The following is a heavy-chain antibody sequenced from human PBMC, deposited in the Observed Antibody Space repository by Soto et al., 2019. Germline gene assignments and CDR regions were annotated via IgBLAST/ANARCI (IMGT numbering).Heavy chain of an antibody. J-gene: IGHJ4*02. D-gene: IGHD5-12*01. CDR2: IYYSGST. Sequence: PSETLSLTCTVSCGSISSGGYYWSWIRQHPGKGLEWIGYIYYSGSTYYNPSLKSRVTISVDTSKNQFSLKLSSVTAADTAVYYCARGFAGYNSERHFDYWGQGTLVTVSS. CDR3: ARGFAGYNSERHFDY. CDR1: CGSISSGGYY. V-gene: IGHV4-31*03.